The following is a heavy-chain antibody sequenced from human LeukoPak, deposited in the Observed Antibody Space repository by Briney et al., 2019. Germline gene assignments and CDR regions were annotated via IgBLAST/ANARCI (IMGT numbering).Heavy chain of an antibody. V-gene: IGHV4-34*01. J-gene: IGHJ3*02. D-gene: IGHD3-22*01. Sequence: SETLSLTCTVYGGSFSGYYWTWIRQPPGKGLEWIGEINHSGSTNYNPSLKSRITISVDTSKNQFSLKLSSVTAEDTAVYYCARDPRTMIVDAFDIWGQGTMVTVSS. CDR2: INHSGST. CDR3: ARDPRTMIVDAFDI. CDR1: GGSFSGYY.